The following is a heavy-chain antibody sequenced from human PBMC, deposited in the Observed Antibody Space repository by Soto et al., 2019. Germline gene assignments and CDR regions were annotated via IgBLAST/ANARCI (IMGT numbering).Heavy chain of an antibody. J-gene: IGHJ4*02. CDR1: GYNLYNYG. CDR2: ISAYNGNT. D-gene: IGHD6-19*01. CDR3: VVAVAGNPSLSIDY. V-gene: IGHV1-18*01. Sequence: GASVKVSCKASGYNLYNYGISWVRQAPGQGLEWMGWISAYNGNTNYAQKLQGRVTMTTDTSTSTAYMELRSLRSDDTAVYYCVVAVAGNPSLSIDYWGQGTLVTVSS.